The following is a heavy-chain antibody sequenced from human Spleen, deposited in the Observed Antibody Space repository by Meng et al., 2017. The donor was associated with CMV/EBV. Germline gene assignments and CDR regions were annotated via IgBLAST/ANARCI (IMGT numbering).Heavy chain of an antibody. CDR2: VSGSGGTT. D-gene: IGHD2-15*01. CDR1: GFTFSSFA. J-gene: IGHJ4*02. V-gene: IGHV3-23*01. Sequence: GESLKISCAASGFTFSSFAMSWVRQPPGKGLEWVSSVSGSGGTTHFADSVKGRFTISRDNSKNTLYLQMDSLRVEDTAIYYCAKGINYFDYWGQGTLVTVSS. CDR3: AKGINYFDY.